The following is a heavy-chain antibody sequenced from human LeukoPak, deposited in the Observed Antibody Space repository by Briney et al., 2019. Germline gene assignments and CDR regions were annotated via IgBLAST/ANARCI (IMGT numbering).Heavy chain of an antibody. V-gene: IGHV3-23*01. J-gene: IGHJ4*02. CDR1: GFTFSNYA. D-gene: IGHD3-9*01. CDR3: AKWGDYDILTGYYDSDY. CDR2: VSGRDDST. Sequence: GASLRLSCAASGFTFSNYAMSWVRQAPGKGLEWVSAVSGRDDSTYYADSVKGRFTISRDNSKNTLYLQMNSLRAEDTAVYYYAKWGDYDILTGYYDSDYWGQGTLVTVSS.